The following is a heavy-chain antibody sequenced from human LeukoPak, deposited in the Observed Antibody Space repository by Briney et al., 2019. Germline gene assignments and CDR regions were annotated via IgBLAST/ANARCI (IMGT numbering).Heavy chain of an antibody. Sequence: GGSLRLPCAASGFTFSSHAMGWVRQAPGKGLDWVSAINDNGGNTYFADSVKGRFTISRDNSKNTLYLQMHNLGAGDTALYYFARRVGGKPGSLYSRGQGTPVAVSS. CDR1: GFTFSSHA. CDR2: INDNGGNT. J-gene: IGHJ4*02. D-gene: IGHD2-21*01. V-gene: IGHV3-23*01. CDR3: ARRVGGKPGSLYS.